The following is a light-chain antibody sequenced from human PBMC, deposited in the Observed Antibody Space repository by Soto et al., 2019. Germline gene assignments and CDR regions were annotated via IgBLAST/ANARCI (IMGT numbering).Light chain of an antibody. J-gene: IGLJ3*02. CDR3: AAWDDSLNAWL. CDR1: SSNIGAGYD. CDR2: NSN. Sequence: QSVLTQPPSVSGAPGQRVTISCTGSSSNIGAGYDVHWYWQLPGTAPRLLIYNSNKRPSGVPDRFSGSRSDTSASLAISGLQSEDEGDYYCAAWDDSLNAWLFGGGTKLTVL. V-gene: IGLV1-40*01.